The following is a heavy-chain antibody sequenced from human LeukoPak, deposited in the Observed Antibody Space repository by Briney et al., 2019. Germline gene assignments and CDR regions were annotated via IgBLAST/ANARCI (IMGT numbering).Heavy chain of an antibody. J-gene: IGHJ4*02. CDR1: GFTFSSYG. D-gene: IGHD3-16*02. V-gene: IGHV3-30*18. CDR2: ISYDGSNK. Sequence: PGGSLRLSCAASGFTFSSYGMHWVRQAPGKGLEWVAVISYDGSNKYYADSVKGRFTISRDNSKNTLYLQMNSLRAEDTAVYYCAKDPLPLVWGSYRYTRGPFDYWGQGTLVTVSS. CDR3: AKDPLPLVWGSYRYTRGPFDY.